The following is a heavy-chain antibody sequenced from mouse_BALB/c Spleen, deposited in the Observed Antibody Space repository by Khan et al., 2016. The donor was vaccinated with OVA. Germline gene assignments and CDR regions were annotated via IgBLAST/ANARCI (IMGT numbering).Heavy chain of an antibody. CDR3: AISASYWFFDV. V-gene: IGHV9-3-1*01. CDR1: GYTFTNYG. D-gene: IGHD6-1*01. Sequence: QIQLVQSGPELKKPGETVKISCKASGYTFTNYGMNWVKQAPGKGLKWMGWINTYTGEPTYADDFKGRFAFSLETSANTAYLQINNLKNEDTATYFCAISASYWFFDVWGAGITVTVSS. CDR2: INTYTGEP. J-gene: IGHJ1*01.